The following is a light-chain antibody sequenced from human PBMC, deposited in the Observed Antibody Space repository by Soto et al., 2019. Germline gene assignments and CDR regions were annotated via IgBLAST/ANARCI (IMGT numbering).Light chain of an antibody. CDR3: QEHAHWPPWT. V-gene: IGKV3-11*01. J-gene: IGKJ1*01. CDR2: GAS. Sequence: VLTQSPATLSLSPGERATLSCRASENVRTFVDWYQQKPGQAPRLLIYGASNRATDIPARFSGSGSGTDFTLTISNLEPEDFAVYYCQEHAHWPPWTFGHGTRVEI. CDR1: ENVRTF.